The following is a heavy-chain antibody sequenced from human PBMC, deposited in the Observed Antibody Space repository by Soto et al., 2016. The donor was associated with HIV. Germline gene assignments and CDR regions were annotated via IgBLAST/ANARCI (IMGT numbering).Heavy chain of an antibody. Sequence: QVQLQESGPGLVKPSETLSLTCSVSGVPVSSGSYYWSWIRQPPGKGLEWIGYIYYDGSTDYNPSLKSRGTISVDMSKNQFSLKLRSVTAADTAVYYCARYSLYCSNDRCYGAPRYYGMDVWGQGTTGHRLL. CDR1: GVPVSSGSYY. CDR2: IYYDGST. D-gene: IGHD2-8*01. J-gene: IGHJ6*02. CDR3: ARYSLYCSNDRCYGAPRYYGMDV. V-gene: IGHV4-61*01.